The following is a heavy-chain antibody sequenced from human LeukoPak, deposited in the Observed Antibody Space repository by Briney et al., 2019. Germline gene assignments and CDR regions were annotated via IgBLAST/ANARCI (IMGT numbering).Heavy chain of an antibody. J-gene: IGHJ4*02. CDR2: INAGNGNT. Sequence: ASVKVSCKASGYTFTSYAMHWVRQAPGQGLEWMGWINAGNGNTKYSQKFQGRVTITRDTSASTAYMELSSLRSEDTAVYYCARDEGRWLVLGYFDYWGQGTLVTVSS. CDR3: ARDEGRWLVLGYFDY. D-gene: IGHD6-19*01. V-gene: IGHV1-3*01. CDR1: GYTFTSYA.